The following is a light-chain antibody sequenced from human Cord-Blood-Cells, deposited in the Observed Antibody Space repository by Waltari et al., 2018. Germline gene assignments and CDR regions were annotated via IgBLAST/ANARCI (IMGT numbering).Light chain of an antibody. CDR3: MQALQTPT. Sequence: DIVMTQSPLSLPVTHGELASISCRSSQSLLHSNGYNYLDWYLQKPGQSPQLLIYLGSNRASGVPDRFSGSGSGTDFTLKISRVEAEDVGVYYCMQALQTPTFGQGTRLEIK. CDR1: QSLLHSNGYNY. CDR2: LGS. V-gene: IGKV2-28*01. J-gene: IGKJ5*01.